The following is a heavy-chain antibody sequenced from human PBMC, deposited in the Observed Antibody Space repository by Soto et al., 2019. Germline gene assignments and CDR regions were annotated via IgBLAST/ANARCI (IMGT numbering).Heavy chain of an antibody. CDR1: GGSISSYY. CDR3: ARLDGYSSSSAPDY. Sequence: PSETLSLTCTVSGGSISSYYWSWIRQPPGKGLEWIGYIYYSGSTNYNPSLKSRVTISVDTSKNQFSLKLSSVTAADTAVYYCARLDGYSSSSAPDYWGQGTLVTVSS. V-gene: IGHV4-59*08. CDR2: IYYSGST. J-gene: IGHJ4*02. D-gene: IGHD6-6*01.